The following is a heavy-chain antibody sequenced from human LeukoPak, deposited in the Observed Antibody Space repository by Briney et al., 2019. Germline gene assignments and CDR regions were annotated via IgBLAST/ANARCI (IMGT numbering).Heavy chain of an antibody. CDR1: GGSISSGSYY. CDR3: ARVLFTEEDAFDI. J-gene: IGHJ3*02. CDR2: IYTSGST. Sequence: SQTLSLTCTVSGGSISSGSYYWNWIRQPAGKGLEWIGRIYTSGSTNYNPSLKSRVTMSLDTSKNQFSLNLTSVTAADTAVYYCARVLFTEEDAFDIWGQGTMVTVSS. V-gene: IGHV4-61*02.